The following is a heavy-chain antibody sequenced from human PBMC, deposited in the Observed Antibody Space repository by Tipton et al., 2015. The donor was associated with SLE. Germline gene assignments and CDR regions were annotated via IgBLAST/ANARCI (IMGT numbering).Heavy chain of an antibody. CDR1: GGSISAYF. CDR3: ARGGEYGSSWYPRYYYYMDV. J-gene: IGHJ6*03. CDR2: FHYGGST. Sequence: TLSLTCTVSGGSISAYFWSWIRQPPGKGLEWIGSFHYGGSTDYNPSLKSRVTMSVDTSQNQLSLRLSSVTAADTAVYYCARGGEYGSSWYPRYYYYMDVWGKGTTVTVSS. D-gene: IGHD6-13*01. V-gene: IGHV4-59*12.